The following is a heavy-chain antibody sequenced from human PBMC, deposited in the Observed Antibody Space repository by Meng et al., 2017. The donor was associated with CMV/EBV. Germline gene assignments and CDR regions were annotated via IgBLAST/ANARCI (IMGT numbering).Heavy chain of an antibody. V-gene: IGHV5-51*01. J-gene: IGHJ4*02. Sequence: GESLKISCQGSGYRFTNYWIGWVRQMPGKGLELMGIIYPGGSRTTYSPSFQGQVTISADKSITTAYLQWNSLKASDTAVYYCARLLGTGTPFDYWGQGTLVTVSS. CDR3: ARLLGTGTPFDY. CDR1: GYRFTNYW. D-gene: IGHD1-1*01. CDR2: IYPGGSRT.